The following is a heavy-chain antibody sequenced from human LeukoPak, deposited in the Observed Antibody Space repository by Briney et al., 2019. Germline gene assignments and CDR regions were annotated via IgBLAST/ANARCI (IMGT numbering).Heavy chain of an antibody. D-gene: IGHD6-13*01. CDR2: IYSGGST. CDR1: GFTVSSNY. V-gene: IGHV3-53*01. J-gene: IGHJ5*02. CDR3: ARDRESNWYPNLDA. Sequence: GGSLRLSCAASGFTVSSNYMSWVRQAPGKGLEWVSVIYSGGSTYYADSVKGRFTISRDNSKNTLYLQMNSLRAEDTAVYYCARDRESNWYPNLDAWGQGTLVTVSP.